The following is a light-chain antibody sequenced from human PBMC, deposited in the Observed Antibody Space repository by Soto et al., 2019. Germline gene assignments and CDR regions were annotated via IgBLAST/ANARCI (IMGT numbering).Light chain of an antibody. CDR2: GAS. Sequence: EIVMTQSPATLSVSPGERATLSCRASQSVSSNLAWYQQKPGQAPRLLIYGASTRATGIPARFSGSGSGTEFTLTISSLQSEDFAVYYCQQYNNWPQTFGHGTKVGIK. CDR3: QQYNNWPQT. V-gene: IGKV3-15*01. J-gene: IGKJ1*01. CDR1: QSVSSN.